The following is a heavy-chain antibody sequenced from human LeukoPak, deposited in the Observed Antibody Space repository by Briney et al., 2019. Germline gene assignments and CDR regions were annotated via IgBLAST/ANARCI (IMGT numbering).Heavy chain of an antibody. J-gene: IGHJ4*02. CDR2: ITANGDST. D-gene: IGHD2-21*02. Sequence: GGSLRLSCAASGFSFAYYAMNWVRQAPGKGLGWVSLITANGDSTYYADSVKGRFTISRDNSKNSLSLQMNSLRTEDTALYYCAKDIEAGTAGFSFDYWGQGTLVAVSS. V-gene: IGHV3-43*02. CDR3: AKDIEAGTAGFSFDY. CDR1: GFSFAYYA.